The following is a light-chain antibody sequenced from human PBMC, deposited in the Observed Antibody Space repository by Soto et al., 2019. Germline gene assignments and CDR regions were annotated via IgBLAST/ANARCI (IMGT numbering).Light chain of an antibody. V-gene: IGKV3-20*01. J-gene: IGKJ4*01. CDR1: QSVSSSY. CDR2: GAS. Sequence: DIVLTQSPGTLSLSPGESATLSCRASQSVSSSYLAWYQQKPGQAPRLLIYGASSRATAIPDRFSGSGSGTDFTLTISSPEPEDFAVYYCQQYGSSPITFGGGTKGDIK. CDR3: QQYGSSPIT.